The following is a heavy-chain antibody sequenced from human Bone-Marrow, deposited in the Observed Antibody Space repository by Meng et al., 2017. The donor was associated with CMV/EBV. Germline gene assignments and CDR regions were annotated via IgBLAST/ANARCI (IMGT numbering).Heavy chain of an antibody. Sequence: GSISSSHYYWGWIRQPPGTGLEWIGSIYYRVRTYYTPSLNSRVTISVDTSQNQFSLQLSSVTAADTAVYYCARAVVSSGWYDPFDYWGQGTLVTVSS. V-gene: IGHV4-39*01. J-gene: IGHJ4*02. D-gene: IGHD6-19*01. CDR3: ARAVVSSGWYDPFDY. CDR1: GSISSSHYY. CDR2: IYYRVRT.